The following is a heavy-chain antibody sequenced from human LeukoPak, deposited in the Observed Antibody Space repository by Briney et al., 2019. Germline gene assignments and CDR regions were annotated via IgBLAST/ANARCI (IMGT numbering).Heavy chain of an antibody. CDR3: ARSSGSDY. CDR2: ITTTTGNP. D-gene: IGHD2-15*01. V-gene: IGHV7-4-1*02. CDR1: XYXFTSXX. Sequence: XYXFTSXXXXWVRXXPXQGXEWMGWITTTTGNPTYAQGFTGRFVFSLDTSVSTAYLQISSLKAEDTAVYYCARSSGSDYWGQGTLVTVSS. J-gene: IGHJ4*02.